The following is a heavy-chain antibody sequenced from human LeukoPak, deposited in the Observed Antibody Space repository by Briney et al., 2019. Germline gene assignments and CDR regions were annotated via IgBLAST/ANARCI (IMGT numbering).Heavy chain of an antibody. CDR3: ARDQGGKYSTRPGAFDI. CDR1: GGTFSSYA. CDR2: IIPILGIA. J-gene: IGHJ3*02. Sequence: SVKVSCKASGGTFSSYAISWVRQAPGQGLEWMGRIIPILGIANYAQKFQGRVTITADKSTSTAYMELSSLRSEDTAVYYCARDQGGKYSTRPGAFDIWGQGTMVTVSS. D-gene: IGHD6-13*01. V-gene: IGHV1-69*04.